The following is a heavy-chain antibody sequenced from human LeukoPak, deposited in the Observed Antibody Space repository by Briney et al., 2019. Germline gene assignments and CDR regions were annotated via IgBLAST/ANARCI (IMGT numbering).Heavy chain of an antibody. CDR3: ARDVHGDYGSGWFDP. J-gene: IGHJ5*02. CDR1: GGTFNNSA. V-gene: IGHV1-69*05. Sequence: SVKVSCKTSGGTFNNSAISWVRQAPGQGLEWLGGILPLFGTAGYAQKFQGRVTITKDESTRIVYLELTSLTSDDTAVYYCARDVHGDYGSGWFDPWGQGTLVSVSS. CDR2: ILPLFGTA. D-gene: IGHD4-17*01.